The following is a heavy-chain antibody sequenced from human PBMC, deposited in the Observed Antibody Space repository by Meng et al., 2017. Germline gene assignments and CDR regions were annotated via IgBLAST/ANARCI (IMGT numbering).Heavy chain of an antibody. CDR3: ARVMVSYSSDY. J-gene: IGHJ4*02. Sequence: QVQLVESGGGLVKPGGSLRLSCAASGFTFSDYYMSWIRQAPGKGLEWVSYVTSSASTIHYADSVKGRFTISRDNAKNSLYLQMNSLRAEDTAVYYCARVMVSYSSDYWGPGTLVTVSS. CDR1: GFTFSDYY. CDR2: VTSSASTI. V-gene: IGHV3-11*01. D-gene: IGHD6-13*01.